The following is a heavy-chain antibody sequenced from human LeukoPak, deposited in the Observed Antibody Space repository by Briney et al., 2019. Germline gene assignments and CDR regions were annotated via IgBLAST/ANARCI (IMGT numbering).Heavy chain of an antibody. CDR1: AFTFSDYG. D-gene: IGHD3-22*01. V-gene: IGHV3-30*02. CDR3: AKGGLRITMIVVVTPSDY. CDR2: IRYA. Sequence: GGSLRLSCAASAFTFSDYGMHWVRQAPGEGLEWVAFIRYADSVKGRFTISRDNSKNTLYLQMNSLRAEDTAVYYCAKGGLRITMIVVVTPSDYWGQGTLVTVSS. J-gene: IGHJ4*02.